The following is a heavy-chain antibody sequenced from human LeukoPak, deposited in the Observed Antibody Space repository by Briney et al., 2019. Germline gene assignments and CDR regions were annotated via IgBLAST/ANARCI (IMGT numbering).Heavy chain of an antibody. V-gene: IGHV4-39*01. Sequence: SETLSLTCTVSGGSISSSSYYWGWIRQPPGKGLEWIGSIYYSGSTYYNPSLKSRVTISVDTSKNQFSLKLSSVTAADTAVYYCARLKRHALTLRGYYHDYWGQGTLVTVSS. CDR3: ARLKRHALTLRGYYHDY. J-gene: IGHJ4*02. CDR2: IYYSGST. D-gene: IGHD3-3*01. CDR1: GGSISSSSYY.